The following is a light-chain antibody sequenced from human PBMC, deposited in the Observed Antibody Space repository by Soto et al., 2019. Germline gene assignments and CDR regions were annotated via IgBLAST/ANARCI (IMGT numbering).Light chain of an antibody. CDR1: YNL. Sequence: QSALTQPASVSGSPGQSITISCTYNLISWYQQHPGKAPKLKIYEGNKRPSGVSNRFSGSKSGNTASLTSSGLQAEDEADYYCCSYAGQRVVFGGGTKLTVL. CDR3: CSYAGQRVV. J-gene: IGLJ2*01. V-gene: IGLV2-23*01. CDR2: EGN.